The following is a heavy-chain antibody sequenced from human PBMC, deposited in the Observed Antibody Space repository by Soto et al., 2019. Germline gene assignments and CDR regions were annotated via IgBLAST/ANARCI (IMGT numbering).Heavy chain of an antibody. J-gene: IGHJ3*02. D-gene: IGHD1-26*01. CDR2: ISYDGSNK. CDR3: ARDPVEMRVGDAFDI. CDR1: VFTFSSYA. Sequence: WWSLRLSCSASVFTFSSYAMHWFRQAPGKGLEWVAVISYDGSNKYYADSVKGRFTISRDNSKNTLYLQMNSLRAEDTAVYYCARDPVEMRVGDAFDIWGQGTMVTVSS. V-gene: IGHV3-30-3*01.